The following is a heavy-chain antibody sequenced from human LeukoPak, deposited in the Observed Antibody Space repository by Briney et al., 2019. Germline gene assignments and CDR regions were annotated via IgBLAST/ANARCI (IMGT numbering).Heavy chain of an antibody. V-gene: IGHV4-59*08. CDR1: GGSMSNYY. J-gene: IGHJ2*01. Sequence: SETLSLTCTVSGGSMSNYYWGWIRQPPGKGLEWIAYIHYNGITNYNPSLKSQVTISVDTSKNQFSLKLSSVTAADTAVYYCARHITGSGSAFDLWGRGTLVTVSS. CDR3: ARHITGSGSAFDL. CDR2: IHYNGIT. D-gene: IGHD3-10*01.